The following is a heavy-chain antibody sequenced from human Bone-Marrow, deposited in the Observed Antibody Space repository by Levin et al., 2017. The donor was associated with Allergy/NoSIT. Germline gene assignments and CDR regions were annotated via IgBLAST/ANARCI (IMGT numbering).Heavy chain of an antibody. D-gene: IGHD1-26*01. CDR2: IYFSGST. CDR3: ARQSGDAAFDI. J-gene: IGHJ3*02. CDR1: GGSIRSYY. V-gene: IGHV4-59*08. Sequence: SQTLSLTCTVSGGSIRSYYWSWIRQPPGKGLEWIGYIYFSGSTNYNPSLKSRVTISVDMSKNQFSLKLSSVTAADTALYYCARQSGDAAFDIWGQGTMVTVSS.